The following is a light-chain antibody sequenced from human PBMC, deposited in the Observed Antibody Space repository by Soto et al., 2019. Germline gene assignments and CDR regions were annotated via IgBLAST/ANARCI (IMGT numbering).Light chain of an antibody. V-gene: IGKV3-20*01. CDR3: QQYGSSVT. Sequence: EIVLTQSPGTLSLSPGERATLSCRASQSVSSSYLAWYQQKPGQATRLLIYGASSRATGIPDRFSGSGSGTDFTLTISRLEPEDFAVYYWQQYGSSVTFGQGTKLEIK. J-gene: IGKJ2*01. CDR2: GAS. CDR1: QSVSSSY.